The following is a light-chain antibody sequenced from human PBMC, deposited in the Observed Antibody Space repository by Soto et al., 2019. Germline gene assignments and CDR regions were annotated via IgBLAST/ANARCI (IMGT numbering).Light chain of an antibody. CDR3: SSYTSSSTLGV. V-gene: IGLV2-14*03. CDR1: SSDVGGYNY. Sequence: QSVLTQPASVSGSPGQSITISCTGTSSDVGGYNYVSWYQHHPGKAPKLMIYDVSNRPSGVSNRFSGTKSGNTASLTSSGLQAEDEADYYCSSYTSSSTLGVFGGGTKLTVL. CDR2: DVS. J-gene: IGLJ2*01.